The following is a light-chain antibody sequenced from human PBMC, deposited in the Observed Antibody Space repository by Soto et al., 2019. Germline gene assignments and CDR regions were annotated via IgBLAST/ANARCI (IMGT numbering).Light chain of an antibody. J-gene: IGLJ3*02. CDR2: GNS. V-gene: IGLV1-40*01. CDR1: SSNIGAGYD. Sequence: QSVLTQPPSVSGAPRQRVTISCTGSSSNIGAGYDVHWYQQLPGTAPKLLIYGNSNRPSGVPDRFSGSKSGTSASLAITGLQAEDEADYYCQSYDSSLSGWVFSGGTKLTVL. CDR3: QSYDSSLSGWV.